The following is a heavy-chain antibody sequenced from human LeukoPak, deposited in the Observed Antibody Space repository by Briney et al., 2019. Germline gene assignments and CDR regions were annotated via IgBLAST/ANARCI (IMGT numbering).Heavy chain of an antibody. CDR1: GFTFSSYG. V-gene: IGHV3-23*01. J-gene: IGHJ4*02. CDR2: ISGSGGST. CDR3: AKDRCSGGSCYDDY. Sequence: GGSLRLSCAASGFTFSSYGMSWVRQAPGKGLEWVSAISGSGGSTYYADSVKGRFTISRDNSKNTLYLQMNSLRAEDTAVYYCAKDRCSGGSCYDDYWGQGTLVTVSS. D-gene: IGHD2-15*01.